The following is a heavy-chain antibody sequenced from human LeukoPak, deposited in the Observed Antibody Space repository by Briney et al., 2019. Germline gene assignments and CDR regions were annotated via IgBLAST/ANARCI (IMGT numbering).Heavy chain of an antibody. Sequence: GGSLRLSCAASGFTFSSYSMNWVRQAPGKGPEWVSSISSSSSYIYYADSVKGRFTISRDNAKNSLYLQMNSLRAEDTAVYYCAGDREVEVSRVDYWGQGTLVTVSS. CDR2: ISSSSSYI. D-gene: IGHD3-10*01. CDR1: GFTFSSYS. V-gene: IGHV3-21*01. CDR3: AGDREVEVSRVDY. J-gene: IGHJ4*02.